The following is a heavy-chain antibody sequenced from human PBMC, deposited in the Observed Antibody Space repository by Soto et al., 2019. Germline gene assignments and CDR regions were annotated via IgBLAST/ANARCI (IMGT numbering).Heavy chain of an antibody. J-gene: IGHJ3*02. CDR2: IYYSGST. D-gene: IGHD6-13*01. V-gene: IGHV4-59*01. Sequence: QVQLQESGPGLVKPSETLSLTCTVSGGSISSYYWSWIRQPPGKGLEWIGYIYYSGSTNYNPSLKSRVTXSIATSXXQCSLQLSSVTAADTAVYYCARGRKQLVNHDAFDIWGQGTMVTVSS. CDR3: ARGRKQLVNHDAFDI. CDR1: GGSISSYY.